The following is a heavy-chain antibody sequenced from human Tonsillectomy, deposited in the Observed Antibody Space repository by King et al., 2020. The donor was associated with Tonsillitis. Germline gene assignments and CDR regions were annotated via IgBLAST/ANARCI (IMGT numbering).Heavy chain of an antibody. J-gene: IGHJ4*02. Sequence: QLVQSGGGLVLPGGSLRLSCAASGFTFSLYAMSWVRQAPGKGLEWVSVISGSGSSTKYADYVKGRFTVSRDKSKNTMFLQMNSLRVEDTAVYFCAKARLGSKDYSDYWGKGTVVTVSS. V-gene: IGHV3-23*04. D-gene: IGHD1-26*01. CDR1: GFTFSLYA. CDR3: AKARLGSKDYSDY. CDR2: ISGSGSST.